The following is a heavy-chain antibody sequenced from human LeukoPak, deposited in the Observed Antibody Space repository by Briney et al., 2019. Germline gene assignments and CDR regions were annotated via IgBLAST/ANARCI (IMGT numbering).Heavy chain of an antibody. Sequence: PGGSLRLSCAASGFNFSRNGVHWVRQAPGKGLEWVAVIRYDGTKKFYGDSVRGRFTISRDNSKNTLYLQMNNLRDEDTAVYYCARDFDDVNGDFYYIPDYWGQGMLVTVSA. J-gene: IGHJ4*02. D-gene: IGHD2-21*02. CDR3: ARDFDDVNGDFYYIPDY. CDR1: GFNFSRNG. V-gene: IGHV3-30*02. CDR2: IRYDGTKK.